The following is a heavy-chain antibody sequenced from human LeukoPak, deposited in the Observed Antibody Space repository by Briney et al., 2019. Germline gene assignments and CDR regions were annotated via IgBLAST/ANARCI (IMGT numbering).Heavy chain of an antibody. CDR2: ISSSSSNT. V-gene: IGHV3-11*06. D-gene: IGHD5-24*01. J-gene: IGHJ4*02. Sequence: GGSLRLSCAAFGFTFSDYYMSWIRQAPGKGLEWVSYISSSSSNTKYADSVKGRFTISRDNAKNSVYLQMNSLRVEDTAVYYCARDRRDGHKPRYYYFDYWGQGNLVTGSS. CDR1: GFTFSDYY. CDR3: ARDRRDGHKPRYYYFDY.